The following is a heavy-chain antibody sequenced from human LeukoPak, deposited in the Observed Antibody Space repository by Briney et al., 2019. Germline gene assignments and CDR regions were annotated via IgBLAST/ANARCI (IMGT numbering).Heavy chain of an antibody. CDR3: AKAGEYSSSSEVDY. D-gene: IGHD6-6*01. V-gene: IGHV3-23*01. CDR2: ISGSGGST. CDR1: GFTFSSYA. J-gene: IGHJ4*02. Sequence: GGSLRLSCAASGFTFSSYAMSWVRQAPGKGLEWVSAISGSGGSTYYADSVKGRFTISRDNSKNTPYLQMNSLRAEDTAVYYCAKAGEYSSSSEVDYWGQGTLVTVSS.